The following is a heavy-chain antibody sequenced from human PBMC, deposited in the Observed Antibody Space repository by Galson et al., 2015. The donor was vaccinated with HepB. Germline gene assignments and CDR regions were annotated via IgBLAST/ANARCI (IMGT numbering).Heavy chain of an antibody. D-gene: IGHD3-22*01. CDR2: ISSSSSYI. Sequence: SLRLSCAASGFTFSSYSMNWVRQAPGKGLEWVSSISSSSSYIYYADSVKGRFTISRDNAKNSLYLQMNSPRAEDTAVYYCAKGRYYDSTLDAFDIWGQGTMVTVSS. V-gene: IGHV3-21*01. CDR1: GFTFSSYS. J-gene: IGHJ3*02. CDR3: AKGRYYDSTLDAFDI.